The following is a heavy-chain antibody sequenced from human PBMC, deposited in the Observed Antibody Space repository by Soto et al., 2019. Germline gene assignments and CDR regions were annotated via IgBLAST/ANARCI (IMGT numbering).Heavy chain of an antibody. J-gene: IGHJ6*02. CDR3: ARDRPWYSSSWYGIPYYYYYGMDV. D-gene: IGHD6-13*01. Sequence: GASVKVSCKASGYTFTSYAMHWVRQAPGQRLEWMGWINAGNGNTKYSQKFQGRVTITRDTSASTAYMELSSLRSEDTAVYYCARDRPWYSSSWYGIPYYYYYGMDVWGQGTTVTVSS. CDR1: GYTFTSYA. V-gene: IGHV1-3*01. CDR2: INAGNGNT.